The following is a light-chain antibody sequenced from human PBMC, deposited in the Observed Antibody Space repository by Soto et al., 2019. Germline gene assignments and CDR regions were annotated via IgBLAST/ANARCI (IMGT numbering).Light chain of an antibody. CDR3: QQYYSART. CDR2: WAS. Sequence: DIVMTQSPDSLAVSLGERATINCKSSQSVLHSSNNKNYLAWYQQKPGQPPKLLIYWASTRESGVPDRFSGSRSGTDFTLTISSLQAEDVAVYYCQQYYSARTFGQGTKLEIK. J-gene: IGKJ2*02. V-gene: IGKV4-1*01. CDR1: QSVLHSSNNKNY.